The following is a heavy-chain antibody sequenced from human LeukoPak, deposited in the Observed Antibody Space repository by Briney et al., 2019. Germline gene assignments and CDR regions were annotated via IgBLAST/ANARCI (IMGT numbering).Heavy chain of an antibody. CDR2: INHSGSA. D-gene: IGHD3-10*01. J-gene: IGHJ4*02. CDR1: GGSFSGYY. Sequence: SETLSLTCAVYGGSFSGYYWSWIRQPPGKGLEWIGEINHSGSANYNPSLKSRVPISVDPSKNQFSLKLSSVTAADTAVYYCASSSITMVRGVKDYWGQGTLVTVSS. V-gene: IGHV4-34*01. CDR3: ASSSITMVRGVKDY.